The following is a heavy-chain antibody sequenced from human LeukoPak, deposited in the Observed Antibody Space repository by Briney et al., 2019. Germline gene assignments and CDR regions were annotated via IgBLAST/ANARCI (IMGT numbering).Heavy chain of an antibody. V-gene: IGHV3-30-3*01. CDR3: ARDLSGNSYFDY. CDR1: GFTFSSYP. D-gene: IGHD4-23*01. CDR2: ISYDGSNR. J-gene: IGHJ4*02. Sequence: GRSLRLSCAASGFTFSSYPMHWVRQAPGKGLEWVAVISYDGSNRYYIDSVKGRFTISRDNSKNTLYLQMNSLRAEDTAVYYCARDLSGNSYFDYRGQGTLVTVSS.